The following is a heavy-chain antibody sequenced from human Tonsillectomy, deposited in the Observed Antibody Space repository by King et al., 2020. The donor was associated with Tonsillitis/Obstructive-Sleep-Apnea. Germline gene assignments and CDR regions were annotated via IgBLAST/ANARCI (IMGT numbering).Heavy chain of an antibody. CDR2: ISISSTYT. D-gene: IGHD3-10*01. J-gene: IGHJ4*02. V-gene: IGHV3-11*05. CDR3: ARENSYGSGTYFDS. Sequence: VQLVESGGGLVKPGGSLRLSCAASGFTFSDHYMCWICQAPGKGLEWFSYISISSTYTKDADSVKGRFTISRDTAKNSLYLQMDSLRAEDTTVYYCARENSYGSGTYFDSWGQGTLVTVSS. CDR1: GFTFSDHY.